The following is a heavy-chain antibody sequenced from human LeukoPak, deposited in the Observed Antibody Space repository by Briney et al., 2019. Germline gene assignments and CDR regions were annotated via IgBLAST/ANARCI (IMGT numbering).Heavy chain of an antibody. Sequence: TSVKVSCKASGFTFTSSAMQWVRQARGQRLEWIGWIVVGSGNTNYAQKFQERVTITRDMSTSTAYMELSSLRSEDTAVYYCAANLKGYCTNDVCGFDYWGQGTLVTVSS. J-gene: IGHJ4*02. CDR1: GFTFTSSA. CDR3: AANLKGYCTNDVCGFDY. D-gene: IGHD2-8*01. CDR2: IVVGSGNT. V-gene: IGHV1-58*02.